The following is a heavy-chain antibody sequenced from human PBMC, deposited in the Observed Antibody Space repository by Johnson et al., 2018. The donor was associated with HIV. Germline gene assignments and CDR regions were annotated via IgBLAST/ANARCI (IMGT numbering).Heavy chain of an antibody. J-gene: IGHJ3*02. V-gene: IGHV3-30*03. D-gene: IGHD4-17*01. Sequence: QVQLVESGGGLVQPGGSLRLSCAASGFSFSTYDMHWVRQATGKNLEWVALISYDGSNKYYADSVKGRFTISRDNSKTTRYLHMNSLRAEDTAVYYCARGEGDYGDNDAFDIWGQGTMVTVSS. CDR3: ARGEGDYGDNDAFDI. CDR1: GFSFSTYD. CDR2: ISYDGSNK.